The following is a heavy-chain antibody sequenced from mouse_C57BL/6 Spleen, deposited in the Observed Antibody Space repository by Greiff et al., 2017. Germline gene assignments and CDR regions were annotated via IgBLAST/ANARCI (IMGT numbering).Heavy chain of an antibody. D-gene: IGHD2-3*01. Sequence: QVQLQQSGAELARPGASVKLSCKASGYTFTSSGISWVKQRTGQGLEWIGEIYPRSGNTYYNEKFKGKATLTADKSSSTAYMELRSLTSEDSAVYFCARSMMVTTSFDYWGQGTTLTVSS. CDR3: ARSMMVTTSFDY. J-gene: IGHJ2*01. CDR2: IYPRSGNT. CDR1: GYTFTSSG. V-gene: IGHV1-81*01.